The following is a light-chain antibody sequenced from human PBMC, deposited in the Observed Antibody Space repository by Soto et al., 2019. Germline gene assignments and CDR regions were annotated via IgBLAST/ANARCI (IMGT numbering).Light chain of an antibody. J-gene: IGLJ2*01. V-gene: IGLV2-8*01. CDR1: SSDVGGYNY. Sequence: QSALTQPPSASGSPGQSVAISCTGTSSDVGGYNYVSWYQQHPGKAPKLMLYDVSERPSGVPDRFSGSTSGNTASLTVSGLHAEDEADYYCSSYAGNNNVVFGGGTQLTVL. CDR3: SSYAGNNNVV. CDR2: DVS.